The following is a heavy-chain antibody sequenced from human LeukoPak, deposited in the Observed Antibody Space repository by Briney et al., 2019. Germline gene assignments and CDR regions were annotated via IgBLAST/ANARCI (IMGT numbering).Heavy chain of an antibody. V-gene: IGHV3-23*01. CDR2: ISGSGGST. J-gene: IGHJ6*02. D-gene: IGHD3-10*01. Sequence: GGSLRLSCAASGFTFSSYAMSWVRQAPGKGLEWVSAISGSGGSTYYADSVKGRFTISRDNSKNMLYLQMNSLRAEDTAVYYCHYGSGSYSDACYYYGMDVWGQGTTVTVSS. CDR1: GFTFSSYA. CDR3: HYGSGSYSDACYYYGMDV.